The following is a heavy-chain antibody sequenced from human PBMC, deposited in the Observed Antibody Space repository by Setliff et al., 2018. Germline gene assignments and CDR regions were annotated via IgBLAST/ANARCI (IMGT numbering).Heavy chain of an antibody. V-gene: IGHV3-15*07. D-gene: IGHD3-10*01. CDR3: MSTPSGTYSTYYYYYNMDV. J-gene: IGHJ6*03. Sequence: GESLRLSCVASDFSFSKAWMNWVRQAPGKGLEWVGRIRSKTDGETTDYAAPVKGRFIISRDDSKRTLYLQMNSLKNEDTALYYCMSTPSGTYSTYYYYYNMDVWGKGTQVTVSS. CDR2: IRSKTDGETT. CDR1: DFSFSKAW.